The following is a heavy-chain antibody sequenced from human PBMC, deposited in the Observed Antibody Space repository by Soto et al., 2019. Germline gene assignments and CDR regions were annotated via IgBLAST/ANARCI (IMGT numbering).Heavy chain of an antibody. Sequence: HPGVSLRLSCAASGFTFNSYGMHWVRQGPGNGLEWVAFISYDSTKTYYADSVKGRFTISRDNSNSALYVQMNSLTGEDTAVYYCARTRSAWSDFHYYSLDVWGQGTTVTVSS. CDR1: GFTFNSYG. CDR3: ARTRSAWSDFHYYSLDV. D-gene: IGHD1-26*01. V-gene: IGHV3-30*03. CDR2: ISYDSTKT. J-gene: IGHJ6*02.